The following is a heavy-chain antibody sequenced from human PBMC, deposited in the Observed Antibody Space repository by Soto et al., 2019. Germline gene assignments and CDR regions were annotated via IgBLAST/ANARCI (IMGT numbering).Heavy chain of an antibody. CDR3: ANDQEGYFDY. Sequence: PGGSLRLSCAASGFTFSSYAMSWVRQAPGKGLEWVSAISGSGGSTYYADSVKGRYTISRDNSKNTLYLQMNSLRAEDTAVYYFANDQEGYFDYWGQGTLVTISS. V-gene: IGHV3-23*01. CDR2: ISGSGGST. CDR1: GFTFSSYA. J-gene: IGHJ4*02.